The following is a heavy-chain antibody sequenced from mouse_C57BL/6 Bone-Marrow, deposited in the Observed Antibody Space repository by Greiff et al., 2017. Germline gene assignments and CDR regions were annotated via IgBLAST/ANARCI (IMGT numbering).Heavy chain of an antibody. Sequence: QVQLQQPGAELVKPGASVKLSCKASGYTFTSYWMHWVKQRPGRGLEWIGRIDPTSGGTKYNEKFKSKATLTVDKPSSTAYMQSSSLTSEDAAVYYCARGGDYYGSSPTPYFDVWGTGTTGTVSS. J-gene: IGHJ1*03. D-gene: IGHD1-1*01. CDR1: GYTFTSYW. V-gene: IGHV1-72*01. CDR3: ARGGDYYGSSPTPYFDV. CDR2: IDPTSGGT.